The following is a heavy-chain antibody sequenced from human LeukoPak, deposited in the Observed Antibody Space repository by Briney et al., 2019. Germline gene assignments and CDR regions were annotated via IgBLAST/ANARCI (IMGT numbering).Heavy chain of an antibody. CDR3: ARALSLDY. CDR2: INPNSGGT. J-gene: IGHJ4*02. Sequence: ASVKVSRKASGYTFTDYYIDWVRQAPGQGLEWMGLINPNSGGTNYAQKFQGRVTMTRDTSISTAYVELSSLRSDDTAVYYCARALSLDYWGQGTLVAVSS. V-gene: IGHV1-2*02. CDR1: GYTFTDYY.